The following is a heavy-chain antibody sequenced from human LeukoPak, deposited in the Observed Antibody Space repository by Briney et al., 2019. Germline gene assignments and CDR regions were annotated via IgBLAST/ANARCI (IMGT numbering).Heavy chain of an antibody. CDR2: ISSSSSYI. D-gene: IGHD4-17*01. Sequence: PGGPLRLSCAASGYTFRRYSMNWVRHAPGKGLEWVSSISSSSSYIYYADSVKGRFTISRDNAKNSLHLQMTSLRAEDTAVSYCARLLRYGDSSNYFDYWGQGTLVTVSS. J-gene: IGHJ4*02. CDR3: ARLLRYGDSSNYFDY. V-gene: IGHV3-21*01. CDR1: GYTFRRYS.